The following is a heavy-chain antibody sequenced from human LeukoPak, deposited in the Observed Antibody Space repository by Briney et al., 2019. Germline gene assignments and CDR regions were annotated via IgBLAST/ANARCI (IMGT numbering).Heavy chain of an antibody. CDR1: GYSFTSYW. Sequence: GESLKISCKGSGYSFTSYWIGWVRQMPGKGLEWMGIIYPGDSDTRYSPSFQGQVTISADKSITTAYLQWSSLKASDTAMYYCARQPPTGYSSGWSDYWGQGTLVTVSS. D-gene: IGHD6-19*01. CDR3: ARQPPTGYSSGWSDY. J-gene: IGHJ4*02. V-gene: IGHV5-51*01. CDR2: IYPGDSDT.